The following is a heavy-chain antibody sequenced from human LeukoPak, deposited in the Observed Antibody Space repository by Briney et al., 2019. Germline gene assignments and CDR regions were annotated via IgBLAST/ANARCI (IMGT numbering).Heavy chain of an antibody. J-gene: IGHJ4*02. CDR3: AKCQSGGSCYRPDDY. CDR2: LSGSGGST. Sequence: PGGSLRLSCAASGFTFSSYVMTWVRRAPGKGLEWVSGLSGSGGSTFYADSVKGRFTISRDNSKNTVYLQMNSLRGEDTAVYYCAKCQSGGSCYRPDDYWGQGTLVTVSS. V-gene: IGHV3-23*01. D-gene: IGHD2-15*01. CDR1: GFTFSSYV.